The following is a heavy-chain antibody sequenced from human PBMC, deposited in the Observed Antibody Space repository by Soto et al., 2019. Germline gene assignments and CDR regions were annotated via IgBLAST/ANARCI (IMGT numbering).Heavy chain of an antibody. CDR3: ARGRGSSWYSGYYYYDMDV. CDR1: GYTFTRYD. Sequence: QVQLVQSGAEVKKPGASVKVSCKASGYTFTRYDINWVRQATGQGLEWMGWMNPNSGNTDYAQKFQGRVTMTRNTSISTAYMELSSLRSEDTAVYYCARGRGSSWYSGYYYYDMDVWGQGTTVTVSS. CDR2: MNPNSGNT. V-gene: IGHV1-8*01. D-gene: IGHD6-13*01. J-gene: IGHJ6*02.